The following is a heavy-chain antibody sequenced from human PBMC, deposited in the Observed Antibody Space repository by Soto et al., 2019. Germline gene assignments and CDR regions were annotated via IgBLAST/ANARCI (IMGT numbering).Heavy chain of an antibody. J-gene: IGHJ4*02. CDR3: VHWNTGTRGTKFFDY. CDR1: GFSLSSIALGMG. V-gene: IGHV2-5*02. CDR2: IYWDDDK. Sequence: QITLKESGPTLVKPTQPLTLTCSFSGFSLSSIALGMGVGWIRQPPGKALEWLALIYWDDDKRYSPSLKSRLTISKDTSQNQVVLTMTNMDAVDTGTYYCVHWNTGTRGTKFFDYWGQGTQVTVSS. D-gene: IGHD3-9*01.